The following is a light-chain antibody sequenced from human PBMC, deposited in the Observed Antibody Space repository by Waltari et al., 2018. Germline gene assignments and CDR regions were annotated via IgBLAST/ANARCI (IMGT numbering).Light chain of an antibody. J-gene: IGLJ3*02. CDR3: NSRDSSGNHLWV. V-gene: IGLV3-19*01. CDR1: TLRTYY. CDR2: GKN. Sequence: SSELTQDPAVSVALGQTVRITCQGDTLRTYYASWYQQKPGQAPVLVMYGKNNRPSGIPDRFSGASSGNTASLTITGAQAEDEADYYGNSRDSSGNHLWVFGGGTKLTVL.